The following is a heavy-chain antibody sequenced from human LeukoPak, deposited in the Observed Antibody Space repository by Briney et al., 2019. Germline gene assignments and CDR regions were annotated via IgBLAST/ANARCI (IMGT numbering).Heavy chain of an antibody. CDR1: NGSISSDTYF. V-gene: IGHV4-61*02. CDR3: AREGPYGSGSCFNF. J-gene: IGHJ4*02. CDR2: MSSSGIS. D-gene: IGHD3-10*01. Sequence: SQTLSLTCTVSNGSISSDTYFWSWIRQPAGKGLEWIGRMSSSGISTYSPSLKSRVTISIDTSRNQFSLKLSSVTAADTAVYYCAREGPYGSGSCFNFWGQGTLVIVSS.